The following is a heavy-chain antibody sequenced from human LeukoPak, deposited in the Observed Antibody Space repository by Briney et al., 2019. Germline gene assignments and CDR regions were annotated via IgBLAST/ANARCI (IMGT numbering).Heavy chain of an antibody. CDR2: INHSGST. V-gene: IGHV4-34*01. CDR3: ARRGSRGSGSRNRAPVAFDI. CDR1: GGSFSGYY. D-gene: IGHD3-10*01. Sequence: SETLSLTCAVYGGSFSGYYWSWIRQPPGKGLEWIGEINHSGSTNYNPSLKSRVTISVDTSKNQFSLKLSSVTAADTAVYYCARRGSRGSGSRNRAPVAFDIWGQGTMVTVSS. J-gene: IGHJ3*02.